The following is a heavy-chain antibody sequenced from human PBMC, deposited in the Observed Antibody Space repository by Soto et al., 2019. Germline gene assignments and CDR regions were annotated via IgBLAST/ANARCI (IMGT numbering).Heavy chain of an antibody. CDR2: ACYSASS. D-gene: IGHD5-12*01. CDR3: ARYQDSGYANWFDP. V-gene: IGHV4-39*01. CDR1: GGSISDGSYC. J-gene: IGHJ5*02. Sequence: QLQLQESGPGLVKPSEALSLTCTVSGGSISDGSYCWGWIRQAPGKGLEWIGSACYSASSYYNPSLKSRLTMSVDTSKNECSLTLSSVTAADTAVYHCARYQDSGYANWFDPWGPGTLVTVSS.